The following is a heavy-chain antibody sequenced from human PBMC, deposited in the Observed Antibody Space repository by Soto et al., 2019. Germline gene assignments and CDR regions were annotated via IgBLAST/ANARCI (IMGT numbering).Heavy chain of an antibody. CDR2: IKQDGSEK. CDR1: GFTFSSYG. D-gene: IGHD4-17*01. CDR3: ASYGDYSENYYYYGMDV. V-gene: IGHV3-7*03. Sequence: PGGSLRLSCAASGFTFSSYGISWVRQAPWKGLEWVANIKQDGSEKYYVDSVKGRFTISRDNAKNSLYLQMNSLRAEDTAVYYCASYGDYSENYYYYGMDVWGQGTTVTVSS. J-gene: IGHJ6*02.